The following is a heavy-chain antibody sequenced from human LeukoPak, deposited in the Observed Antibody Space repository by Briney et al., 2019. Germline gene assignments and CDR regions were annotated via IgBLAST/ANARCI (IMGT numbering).Heavy chain of an antibody. D-gene: IGHD2-8*01. V-gene: IGHV4-31*03. CDR1: GGSMSSVGYG. CDR3: ARVGYCTNGACPKQAYYMDV. Sequence: SETLSLTCIVSGGSMSSVGYGSSWIRQHPGKGLEWIGYIYYSGSTYYNPSLKSRVTISVDTSKNQFSLKLSSVTAADTAVYYCARVGYCTNGACPKQAYYMDVWGKGTTVTVSS. CDR2: IYYSGST. J-gene: IGHJ6*03.